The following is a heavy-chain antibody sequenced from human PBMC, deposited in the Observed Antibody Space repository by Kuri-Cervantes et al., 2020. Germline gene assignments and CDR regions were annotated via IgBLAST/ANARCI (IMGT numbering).Heavy chain of an antibody. CDR3: ARESPPLIHSSGWYEGGFDP. Sequence: ASVKVSCKTSGYTFTSYDITWVRQVTGQGLEWMGWMNPHSGNTGYVQKFQGRVTMSRDISMSTAYMELTSLRSDDTAVYYCARESPPLIHSSGWYEGGFDPWGQGTLVTVSS. V-gene: IGHV1-8*01. CDR2: MNPHSGNT. CDR1: GYTFTSYD. J-gene: IGHJ5*02. D-gene: IGHD6-19*01.